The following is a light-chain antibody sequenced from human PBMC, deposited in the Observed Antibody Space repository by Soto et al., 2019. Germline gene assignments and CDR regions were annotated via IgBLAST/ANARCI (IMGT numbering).Light chain of an antibody. J-gene: IGKJ4*01. CDR3: QQYNNWPPLT. V-gene: IGKV3-15*01. Sequence: EIVMTQSPATRSVSPGERATLSCRASQSVSSNLAWYQQKPGQAPRLLIYGASTRATGIPARFSGSGSGTEFTLTISSLQSADFAVYYCQQYNNWPPLTFGGGTKVEIK. CDR2: GAS. CDR1: QSVSSN.